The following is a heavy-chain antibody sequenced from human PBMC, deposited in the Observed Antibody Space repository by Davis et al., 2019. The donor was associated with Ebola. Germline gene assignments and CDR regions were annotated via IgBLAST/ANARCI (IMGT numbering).Heavy chain of an antibody. V-gene: IGHV1-46*01. Sequence: ASVKVSCKASGYTFTSYYMHWVRQAPGQGLEWMGIINPSGGSTSYAQKFQGRVTMTRDTSISTAYMELSRLRSDDTAVYYCARVPYYDSSGPPKPVDYWGQGTLVTVSS. CDR2: INPSGGST. J-gene: IGHJ4*02. D-gene: IGHD3-22*01. CDR1: GYTFTSYY. CDR3: ARVPYYDSSGPPKPVDY.